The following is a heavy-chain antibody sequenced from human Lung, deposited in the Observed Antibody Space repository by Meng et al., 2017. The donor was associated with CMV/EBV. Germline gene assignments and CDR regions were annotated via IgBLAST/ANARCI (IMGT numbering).Heavy chain of an antibody. V-gene: IGHV1-2*06. Sequence: VQLVQSGAEVKRPGASVKISCHASGYTFSGFYMNWARQAPGHGLEWLGRVNPVSDDTHYAQKFVGRLTVTRGATINTAFMELTSLRPDDTAVYYCAKSSDNGWSSWGPGTLVTVSS. J-gene: IGHJ4*01. D-gene: IGHD6-19*01. CDR1: GYTFSGFY. CDR3: AKSSDNGWSS. CDR2: VNPVSDDT.